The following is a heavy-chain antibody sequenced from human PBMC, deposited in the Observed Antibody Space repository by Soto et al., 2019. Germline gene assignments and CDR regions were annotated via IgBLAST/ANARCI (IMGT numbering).Heavy chain of an antibody. CDR3: AKDGPRPHGSTDNYFDY. D-gene: IGHD6-13*01. CDR1: GFTFSSYA. J-gene: IGHJ4*02. V-gene: IGHV3-23*01. CDR2: ISGLGTST. Sequence: VGSLRLSCAASGFTFSSYAMSWVRQAPGEGLEWVSAISGLGTSTYYADSVKGRFTISRDDSKNTLYLQMNSLRAEDTAVYYCAKDGPRPHGSTDNYFDYWGQGTLVTVSS.